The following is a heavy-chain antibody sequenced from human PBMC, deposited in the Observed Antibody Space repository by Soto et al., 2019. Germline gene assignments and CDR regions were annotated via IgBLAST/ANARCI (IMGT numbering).Heavy chain of an antibody. CDR2: IYYRGST. CDR3: AKGGRYFDY. CDR1: GGSISNYY. Sequence: SSETLSLTGTVSGGSISNYYWSWIRQPPGKGLEWIGYIYYRGSTNYNPSLKSRVTISVDTSKNQFSLKLSSVTAADTAVYYCAKGGRYFDYWGPGTLVTVSS. J-gene: IGHJ4*02. V-gene: IGHV4-59*03. D-gene: IGHD3-16*01.